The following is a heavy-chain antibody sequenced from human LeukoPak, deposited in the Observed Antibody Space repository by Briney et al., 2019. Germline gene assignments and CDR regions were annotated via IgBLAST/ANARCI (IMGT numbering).Heavy chain of an antibody. CDR2: IWYDGSNK. D-gene: IGHD6-13*01. Sequence: GGSLRLSCAASGFTFSSHGMHWVRQAPGKGLEWVAVIWYDGSNKYYADSVKGRFTISRDNSKNTLYLQMNSLRAEDTAVYYCARARGSSWYEDDAFDIWGQGTMVTVSS. CDR3: ARARGSSWYEDDAFDI. J-gene: IGHJ3*02. CDR1: GFTFSSHG. V-gene: IGHV3-33*01.